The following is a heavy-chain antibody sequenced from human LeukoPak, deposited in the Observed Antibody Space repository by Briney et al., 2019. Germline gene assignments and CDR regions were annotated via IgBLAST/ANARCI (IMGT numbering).Heavy chain of an antibody. V-gene: IGHV3-23*01. CDR2: ISGCGGST. CDR1: AFTFSSYA. D-gene: IGHD1-26*01. CDR3: ASWGEGALDN. J-gene: IGHJ4*02. Sequence: GGSLRLSCAASAFTFSSYAMSWVRQAPGQGQEWVSAISGCGGSTYYADSVKGRFTISRDNSKNTLYLQMNSLRAEDTAVYYCASWGEGALDNWGQGTLVTVSS.